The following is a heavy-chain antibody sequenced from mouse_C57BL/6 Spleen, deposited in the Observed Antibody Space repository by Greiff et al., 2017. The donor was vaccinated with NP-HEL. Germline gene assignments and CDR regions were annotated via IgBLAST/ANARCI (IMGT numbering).Heavy chain of an antibody. D-gene: IGHD3-3*01. CDR1: GYTFTSYW. V-gene: IGHV1-52*01. CDR2: IDPSDSET. Sequence: QVQLKQPGAELVRPGSSVKLSCKASGYTFTSYWMHWVKQRPIQGLEWIGNIDPSDSETHYNQKFKDKATLTVDKSSSTAYMQLSSLTSEDSAVYYCARGGWDRGYFDVWGTGTTVTVSS. J-gene: IGHJ1*03. CDR3: ARGGWDRGYFDV.